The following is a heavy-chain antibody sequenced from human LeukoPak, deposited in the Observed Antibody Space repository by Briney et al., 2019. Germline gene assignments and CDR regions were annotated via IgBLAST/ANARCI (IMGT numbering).Heavy chain of an antibody. V-gene: IGHV1-2*02. J-gene: IGHJ4*02. CDR1: GYTFTDYY. CDR2: VNPNSGGT. CDR3: ATYTAFD. D-gene: IGHD2/OR15-2a*01. Sequence: ASVKVSCKASGYTFTDYYLHWVRQAPGQGLEWMGWVNPNSGGTNYAQKFQGRVTMTRDTSISTAYMELGGLRSDDTAVYYCATYTAFDWGQGTLVPVSS.